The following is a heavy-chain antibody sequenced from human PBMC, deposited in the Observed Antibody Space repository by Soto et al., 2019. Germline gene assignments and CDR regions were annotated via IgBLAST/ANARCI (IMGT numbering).Heavy chain of an antibody. V-gene: IGHV1-3*01. CDR1: GYTFTSYA. Sequence: ASVKVSCKASGYTFTSYAMHWVRQAPGQRLEWMGWINAGNGNTKYSQKFQGRVTITRDTSASTAYMELSSLRSEDTAVYYCASDYGDYGAFDIWGQGTMVTVSS. CDR2: INAGNGNT. D-gene: IGHD4-17*01. CDR3: ASDYGDYGAFDI. J-gene: IGHJ3*02.